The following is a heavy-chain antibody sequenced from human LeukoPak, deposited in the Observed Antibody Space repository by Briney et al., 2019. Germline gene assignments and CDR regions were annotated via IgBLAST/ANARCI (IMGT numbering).Heavy chain of an antibody. CDR2: IWFVGSNR. J-gene: IGHJ4*02. CDR3: ARDGAY. D-gene: IGHD3-10*01. V-gene: IGHV3-33*01. Sequence: GGSLRLSCAASGFTFSNYGMHWVRQAPGKGLEWVAVIWFVGSNRYYADSVKGRFTISRDNSKNTLYLEMNSLRAEDTAVYYCARDGAYWGQGTLVTVSS. CDR1: GFTFSNYG.